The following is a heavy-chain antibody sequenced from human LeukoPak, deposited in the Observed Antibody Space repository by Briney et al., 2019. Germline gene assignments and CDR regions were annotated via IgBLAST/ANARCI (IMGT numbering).Heavy chain of an antibody. D-gene: IGHD5-12*01. V-gene: IGHV3-11*04. CDR2: ISSSGSTI. CDR1: GFTFSDYY. J-gene: IGHJ4*02. CDR3: ARDQRRYSGYDGIDY. Sequence: GGSLRLSCAASGFTFSDYYMSWIRQAPGKGLEWVSYISSSGSTIYYADSVKGRFTISRDNAKNSLYLQMNSLRAEDTAVYHCARDQRRYSGYDGIDYWGQGTLVTVSS.